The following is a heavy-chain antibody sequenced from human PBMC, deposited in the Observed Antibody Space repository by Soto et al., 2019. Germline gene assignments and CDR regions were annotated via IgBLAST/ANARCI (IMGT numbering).Heavy chain of an antibody. D-gene: IGHD6-6*01. CDR2: ISYDGSNK. J-gene: IGHJ4*02. Sequence: QVQLVESGGGVVQPGKSLRLSCAASGFTFSSYAMHWVRQAPGKGLEWVAVISYDGSNKYYADSVKGRFTISRDNSKNTLYLQKNSLRAEDTAVYYCAREDSSSFTFDYWGQGTLVTVSS. V-gene: IGHV3-30-3*01. CDR3: AREDSSSFTFDY. CDR1: GFTFSSYA.